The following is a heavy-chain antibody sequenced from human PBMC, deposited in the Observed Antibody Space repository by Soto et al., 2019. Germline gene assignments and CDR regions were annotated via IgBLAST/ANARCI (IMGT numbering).Heavy chain of an antibody. CDR3: ASKKWLAHV. Sequence: GGSLRLSCAASGVPFSNYGMHWVRQAPGKGLEWVAVISFDGHNQDYADSVKGRFTISRDNSKSTLYLQMNSLRAEDTAVYYCASKKWLAHVCGKGNLVIVYS. V-gene: IGHV3-30*03. CDR1: GVPFSNYG. D-gene: IGHD6-19*01. J-gene: IGHJ6*04. CDR2: ISFDGHNQ.